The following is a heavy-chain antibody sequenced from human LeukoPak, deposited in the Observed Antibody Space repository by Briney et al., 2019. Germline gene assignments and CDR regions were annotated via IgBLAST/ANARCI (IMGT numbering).Heavy chain of an antibody. Sequence: GGSLRLPCAASGFTFSTYWMSWVRQAPGKGLEWVANTKEDGGEKYYVDSVKGRFTISRDNAENSLYLQMNSLRAEDTAVYYCARRSVAGSLDYWGQGPLVTVSS. V-gene: IGHV3-7*01. J-gene: IGHJ4*02. CDR3: ARRSVAGSLDY. CDR1: GFTFSTYW. D-gene: IGHD6-19*01. CDR2: TKEDGGEK.